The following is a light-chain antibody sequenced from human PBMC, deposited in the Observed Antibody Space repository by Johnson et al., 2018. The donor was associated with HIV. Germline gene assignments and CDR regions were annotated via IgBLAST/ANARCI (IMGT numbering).Light chain of an antibody. J-gene: IGLJ1*01. V-gene: IGLV1-51*01. CDR3: GTWDSSLSTSYFV. CDR2: DND. Sequence: QPVLTQPPSVSAAPGQKVTISCSGTSSNIGNNYVSWYQHLPGTAPKVLIYDNDKRPSGIPDRFSGSKSGTSATLGISGLQTGDEADYYCGTWDSSLSTSYFVFGAGTKATVL. CDR1: SSNIGNNY.